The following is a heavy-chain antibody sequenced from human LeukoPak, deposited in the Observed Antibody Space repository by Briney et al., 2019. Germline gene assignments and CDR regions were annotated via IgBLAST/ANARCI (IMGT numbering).Heavy chain of an antibody. Sequence: GGSLRLSCAASGFTFSGFWMTWVRQAPGKGLEWVANIKEDGSEKYYVDSVKGRFTISRDNTKNSLYLHMNSLRAEDTAVYYCVTTGDSWGQGTLVTVSS. CDR3: VTTGDS. CDR2: IKEDGSEK. V-gene: IGHV3-7*05. J-gene: IGHJ4*02. CDR1: GFTFSGFW.